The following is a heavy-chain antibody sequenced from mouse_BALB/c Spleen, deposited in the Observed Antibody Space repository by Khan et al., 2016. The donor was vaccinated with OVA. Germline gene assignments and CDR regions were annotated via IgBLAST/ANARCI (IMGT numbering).Heavy chain of an antibody. CDR2: INTHSGVP. CDR3: ARGGVAYYRNDGGAMDY. Sequence: QIQLVQSGPELKKPGETVRISCKASGYTFTNAGMQWVQKMPGKGLKWIGWINTHSGVPKYAEDFKGRFAFSLETSASTVYLQITNLKNEDTATYFCARGGVAYYRNDGGAMDYWGQGTSVTVSS. V-gene: IGHV9-4*02. D-gene: IGHD2-14*01. CDR1: GYTFTNAG. J-gene: IGHJ4*01.